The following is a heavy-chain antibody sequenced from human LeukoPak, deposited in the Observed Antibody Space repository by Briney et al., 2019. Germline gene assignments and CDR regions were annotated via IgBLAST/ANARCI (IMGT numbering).Heavy chain of an antibody. CDR2: IYYSGST. CDR1: GGSLTSAEYH. Sequence: SETLCLTCTVSGGSLTSAEYHWSWIRQPPGKGLEWIGYIYYSGSTYYTPSLNSRITISLDMSKNQLSLKVTSVTAADTAVYYCARTTARVFDSWGQGTLVTVSS. CDR3: ARTTARVFDS. V-gene: IGHV4-30-4*01. J-gene: IGHJ4*02. D-gene: IGHD4-17*01.